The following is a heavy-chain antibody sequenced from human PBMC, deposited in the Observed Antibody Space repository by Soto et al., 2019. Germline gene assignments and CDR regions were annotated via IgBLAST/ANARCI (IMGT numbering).Heavy chain of an antibody. Sequence: ASVNVSCKASGYTFTSYYMHWVRQAPGQGLEWMGIINPSGGSTSYAQKFQGRVTMTRDTSTSTVYMELSSLRSEDTAVYYCAREDIVVVPAATSIRYYYMDVWGKGTTVTVSS. D-gene: IGHD2-2*01. V-gene: IGHV1-46*03. CDR1: GYTFTSYY. CDR3: AREDIVVVPAATSIRYYYMDV. CDR2: INPSGGST. J-gene: IGHJ6*03.